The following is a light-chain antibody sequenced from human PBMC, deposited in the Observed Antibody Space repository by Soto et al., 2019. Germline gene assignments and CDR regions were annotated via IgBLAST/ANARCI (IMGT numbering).Light chain of an antibody. CDR1: SSDVGRYNL. CDR3: CSYAGSTTV. CDR2: EGS. Sequence: QSALTQPASVSGSPGQSITISCTGTSSDVGRYNLVSWYQQHPGKAPKVMIYEGSNRPTGVSNRFSGSKSGNTASLTISGLQAEDEADYYCCSYAGSTTVFGGGTQLTVL. V-gene: IGLV2-23*01. J-gene: IGLJ2*01.